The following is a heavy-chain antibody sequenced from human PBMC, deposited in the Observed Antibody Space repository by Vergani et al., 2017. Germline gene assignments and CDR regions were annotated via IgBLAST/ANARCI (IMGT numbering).Heavy chain of an antibody. V-gene: IGHV3-30*03. CDR2: ISFDGNKK. Sequence: QVRLVESGGGMVQPGRSLRLSCAASGFAFGGYGMHWVRQAPGKGMEWVASISFDGNKKDYTDSVKGRFTISRDSSKTLYLQMDRLTVEDTAIYFCAREYSYSSAWHYFDSRGQGTLVTVSS. CDR1: GFAFGGYG. D-gene: IGHD3-22*01. CDR3: AREYSYSSAWHYFDS. J-gene: IGHJ4*02.